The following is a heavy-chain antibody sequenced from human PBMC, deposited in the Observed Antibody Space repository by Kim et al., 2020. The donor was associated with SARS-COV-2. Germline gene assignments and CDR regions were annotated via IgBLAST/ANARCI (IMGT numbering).Heavy chain of an antibody. Sequence: GGSLRLSCAASGFTFSSYGMHWVRQAPGKGLEWVAVIWYDGSNTYYADSVKGRFTISRDNSKNTLYLQMNSLRAEDTAVYYCARESMVVAAGMYYFDYWGQGTLVTVSS. V-gene: IGHV3-33*01. CDR2: IWYDGSNT. D-gene: IGHD2-15*01. CDR1: GFTFSSYG. J-gene: IGHJ4*02. CDR3: ARESMVVAAGMYYFDY.